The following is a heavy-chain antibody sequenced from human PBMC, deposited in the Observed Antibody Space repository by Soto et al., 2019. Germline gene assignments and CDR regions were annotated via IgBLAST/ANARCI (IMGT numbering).Heavy chain of an antibody. D-gene: IGHD2-15*01. Sequence: QVQLVQSAAEVKKPGASVKVSCKASGYTFSNFGLSWVRQAPGQGLEWMGWIGPYNGNTDHAQKFQDRVTMTTDTATNTAYMDLRGLTSDATAVYYCARCYCSVGSCYTCWHFDLWGRGTLVTVSS. V-gene: IGHV1-18*01. CDR1: GYTFSNFG. CDR2: IGPYNGNT. J-gene: IGHJ2*01. CDR3: ARCYCSVGSCYTCWHFDL.